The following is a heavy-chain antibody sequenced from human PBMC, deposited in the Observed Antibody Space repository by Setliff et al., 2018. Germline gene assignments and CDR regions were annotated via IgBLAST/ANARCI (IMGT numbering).Heavy chain of an antibody. J-gene: IGHJ6*03. CDR1: GGSVNSGYDN. CDR3: ARASSGLYSVYYYYMDV. CDR2: INRRGST. V-gene: IGHV4-61*09. Sequence: LSLTCTVSGGSVNSGYDNWNWLRQPAGKGLEWIGHINRRGSTNFSPSLKSRVTISLDTSKKQFSLTLTSVTAADTTVHYCARASSGLYSVYYYYMDVWGKGTTVTVSS. D-gene: IGHD6-19*01.